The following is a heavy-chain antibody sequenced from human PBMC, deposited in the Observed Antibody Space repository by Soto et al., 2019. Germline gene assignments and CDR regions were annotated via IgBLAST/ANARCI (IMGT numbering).Heavy chain of an antibody. Sequence: GASVKVSCKASGYTFTGYSMHWVRQAPGQGLEWMGWSNPNSGGTNYAQKFQGRVTMTRDMSISTAYMELSRLRSDDTAVYYCARDLWRNDDFWSGSPGGMDVWGQGTTVTVSS. V-gene: IGHV1-2*02. CDR2: SNPNSGGT. J-gene: IGHJ6*02. CDR1: GYTFTGYS. CDR3: ARDLWRNDDFWSGSPGGMDV. D-gene: IGHD3-3*01.